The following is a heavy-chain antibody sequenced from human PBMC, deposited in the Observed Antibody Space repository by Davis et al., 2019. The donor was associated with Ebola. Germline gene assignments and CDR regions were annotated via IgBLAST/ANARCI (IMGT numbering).Heavy chain of an antibody. CDR2: ITWNGGST. Sequence: GESLKISCAASGFSFDDYDMSWVRQVPGKGLEWVSGITWNGGSTGYADSVKGRFTISRDNAKNSLTLQMNSLRAEDTAVYYCVRVYSGSYDPWGQGTLVTVSS. CDR1: GFSFDDYD. CDR3: VRVYSGSYDP. J-gene: IGHJ5*02. D-gene: IGHD1-26*01. V-gene: IGHV3-20*04.